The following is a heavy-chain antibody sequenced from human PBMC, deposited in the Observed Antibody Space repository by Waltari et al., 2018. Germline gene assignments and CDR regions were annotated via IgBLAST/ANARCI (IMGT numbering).Heavy chain of an antibody. Sequence: EVQLVESGGGLVQPGGSLRLACAASGLSLRRHSPPWVRQVPGRGLVGVARISSDGISTTYADSVKGRFSIFRDNAKNTLYLHMNSLRADDTAVYFCSRGSGQLGYIMDVWGQGTTVTVSS. CDR1: GLSLRRHS. CDR2: ISSDGIST. D-gene: IGHD6-13*01. J-gene: IGHJ6*02. V-gene: IGHV3-74*01. CDR3: SRGSGQLGYIMDV.